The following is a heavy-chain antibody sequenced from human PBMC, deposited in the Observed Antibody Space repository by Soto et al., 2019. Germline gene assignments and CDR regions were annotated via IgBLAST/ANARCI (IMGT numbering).Heavy chain of an antibody. CDR3: ASAPPYYDSSGYYPSYYYYYGMDV. Sequence: ALEILSLTCAVYGGSFIGYYWSWIRQPPGKGLEWIGEINHSGSTNYNPSLKSRVTISVDTSKNQFSLKLSSVTAADTAVYYCASAPPYYDSSGYYPSYYYYYGMDVWGQGTTVTVSS. D-gene: IGHD3-22*01. CDR2: INHSGST. J-gene: IGHJ6*02. V-gene: IGHV4-34*01. CDR1: GGSFIGYY.